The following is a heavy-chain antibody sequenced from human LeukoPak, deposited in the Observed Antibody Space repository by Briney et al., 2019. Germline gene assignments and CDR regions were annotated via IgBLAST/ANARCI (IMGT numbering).Heavy chain of an antibody. CDR2: INHSGST. CDR1: GGSFSGYY. V-gene: IGHV4-34*01. J-gene: IGHJ4*02. D-gene: IGHD2-21*01. CDR3: ARGNAAIWYYFDY. Sequence: PSETLSLTRAVYGGSFSGYYWSWIRQPPGKGLEWIGEINHSGSTNYNPSLKSRVTISVDTSKNQFSLKLSSVTAADTAVYYCARGNAAIWYYFDYWGQGTLVTVSS.